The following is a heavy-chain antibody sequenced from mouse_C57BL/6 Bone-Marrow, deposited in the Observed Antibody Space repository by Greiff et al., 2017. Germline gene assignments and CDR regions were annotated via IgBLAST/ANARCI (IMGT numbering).Heavy chain of an antibody. CDR3: ARSRDGSNYFDY. CDR1: GYTFTSYG. CDR2: IYPRSGNT. D-gene: IGHD3-3*01. J-gene: IGHJ2*01. V-gene: IGHV1-81*01. Sequence: QVQLQQSGAELARPGASVKLSCKASGYTFTSYGISWVKQRTGQGLEWIGEIYPRSGNTYYNEKFKGKATLTADKSSSTAYMELRSLTSEDSAVYFGARSRDGSNYFDYWGQGTTLTVTS.